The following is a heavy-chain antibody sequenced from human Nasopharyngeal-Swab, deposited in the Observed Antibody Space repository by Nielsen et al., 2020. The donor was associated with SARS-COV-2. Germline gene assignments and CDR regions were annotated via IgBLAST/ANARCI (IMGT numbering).Heavy chain of an antibody. D-gene: IGHD3-10*01. CDR2: INHSGST. J-gene: IGHJ4*02. Sequence: WIRQPPEKGLEWIGEINHSGSTNYNPSLKSRVTISVDTSKNQFSLKLSSVTAADTAVYYCARESPPYYPQKGSFDYWGQGTLVTVSS. CDR3: ARESPPYYPQKGSFDY. V-gene: IGHV4-34*01.